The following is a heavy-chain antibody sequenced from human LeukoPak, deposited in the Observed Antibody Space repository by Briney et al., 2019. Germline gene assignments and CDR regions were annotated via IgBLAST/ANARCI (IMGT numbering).Heavy chain of an antibody. CDR2: VYYTGST. CDR3: ARHSGSGSLSRPFDP. J-gene: IGHJ5*02. V-gene: IGHV4-39*01. CDR1: GDSVTSGTFY. D-gene: IGHD3-10*01. Sequence: PSETLSLTCTVSGDSVTSGTFYWAWLRQPPGKGLEWIATVYYTGSTYYNPSLKSRVTISIDMSKNRFSLKLRSVVAPDTALYYCARHSGSGSLSRPFDPWGQGTLVTVSS.